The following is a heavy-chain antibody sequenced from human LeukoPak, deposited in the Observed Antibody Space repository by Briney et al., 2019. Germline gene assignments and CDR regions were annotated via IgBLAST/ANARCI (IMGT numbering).Heavy chain of an antibody. CDR1: GFIFSKAW. V-gene: IGHV3-74*01. Sequence: GGSLRLSCAASGFIFSKAWMSWVRQAPGKGLAWVSVIRSDGSITTYADSVKGRFTISRDTAKNTLYLQMNSLRAEDTAVYYCARDGRSGNFDKWGQGTLVSVSS. J-gene: IGHJ4*02. CDR2: IRSDGSIT. D-gene: IGHD1-26*01. CDR3: ARDGRSGNFDK.